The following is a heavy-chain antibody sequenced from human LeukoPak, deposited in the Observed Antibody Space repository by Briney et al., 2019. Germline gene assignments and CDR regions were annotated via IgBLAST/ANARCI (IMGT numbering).Heavy chain of an antibody. J-gene: IGHJ6*02. CDR3: ASLGATTIYYYCMDV. CDR1: GYTFTDYY. Sequence: GASVKVSCKASGYTFTDYYMHWVRQAPGQGLEWMGWINPNSGGTYYVQNFQGRVTMTRDTSISTTYMELSRLTSDDTAVYYCASLGATTIYYYCMDVWGQGTTVTVSS. D-gene: IGHD1-26*01. CDR2: INPNSGGT. V-gene: IGHV1-2*02.